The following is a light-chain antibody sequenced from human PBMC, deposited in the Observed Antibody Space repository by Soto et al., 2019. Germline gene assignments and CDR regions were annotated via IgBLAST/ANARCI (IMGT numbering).Light chain of an antibody. J-gene: IGKJ2*01. CDR2: GAS. CDR3: QQYNNWPYT. Sequence: EIVMTQSPATLAVSPGERAALSCRASQNVSSNLAWDQQKPGQAPTLLIYGASSRATGTPARFSGSGSGTEFTLTISSLQSEDFAVDYCQQYNNWPYTFGLGTKLEIK. V-gene: IGKV3-15*01. CDR1: QNVSSN.